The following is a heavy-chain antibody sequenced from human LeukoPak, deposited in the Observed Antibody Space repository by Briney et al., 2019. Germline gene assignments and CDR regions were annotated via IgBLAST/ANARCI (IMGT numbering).Heavy chain of an antibody. CDR1: GFTFSSYG. D-gene: IGHD2-2*01. CDR2: IRYDGSNK. V-gene: IGHV3-30*02. CDR3: AKDMWGRKDIVVVPAAYGSMDV. J-gene: IGHJ6*03. Sequence: GGSLRLSCAASGFTFSSYGMHWVRQAPGRGLGWVAFIRYDGSNKYYADSVKGRFTISRDNSKNTLYLQMNSLRAEDTAVYYCAKDMWGRKDIVVVPAAYGSMDVWGKGTTVTVSS.